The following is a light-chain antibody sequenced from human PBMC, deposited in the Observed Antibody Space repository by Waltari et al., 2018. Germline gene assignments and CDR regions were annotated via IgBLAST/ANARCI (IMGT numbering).Light chain of an antibody. CDR3: QMYVRLPVT. J-gene: IGKJ1*01. Sequence: EIVLTQSPGTLSLSPGERATLSCRASQSVGRSLAWYQRKPGQAPRLLIYDTSNRATGIPERFSGSGSGTDFSLTISRLEPEDCAVYYCQMYVRLPVTFGQGTKVEIK. CDR2: DTS. CDR1: QSVGRS. V-gene: IGKV3-20*01.